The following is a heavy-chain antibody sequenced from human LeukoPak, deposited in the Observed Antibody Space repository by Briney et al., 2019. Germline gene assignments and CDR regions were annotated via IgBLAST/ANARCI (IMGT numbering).Heavy chain of an antibody. V-gene: IGHV3-30*02. CDR3: ARSQQLVPLDAFDI. CDR1: GFTFSNYG. D-gene: IGHD6-13*01. Sequence: GGSLRLSCAASGFTFSNYGMHWVRQAPDKGLEWVAFIRYDGSNKYYADSVKGRFTISRDNSKNTLYLQMNSLRAEDTAVYYCARSQQLVPLDAFDIWGQGTMVTVSS. J-gene: IGHJ3*02. CDR2: IRYDGSNK.